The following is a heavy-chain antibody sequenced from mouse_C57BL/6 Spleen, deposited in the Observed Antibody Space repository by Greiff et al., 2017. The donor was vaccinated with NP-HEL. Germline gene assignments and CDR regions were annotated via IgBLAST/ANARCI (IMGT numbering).Heavy chain of an antibody. Sequence: EVQRVESGGGLVKPGGSLKLSCAASGFTFSDYGMHWVRQAPEKGLEWVAYINSGSSTIYYADTVKGRFTISRDNAKNTLFLQMTSLRSEDTAMYYCARDGYSNSFFYYAMDYWGQGTSVTVSS. CDR3: ARDGYSNSFFYYAMDY. J-gene: IGHJ4*01. V-gene: IGHV5-17*01. CDR2: INSGSSTI. D-gene: IGHD2-5*01. CDR1: GFTFSDYG.